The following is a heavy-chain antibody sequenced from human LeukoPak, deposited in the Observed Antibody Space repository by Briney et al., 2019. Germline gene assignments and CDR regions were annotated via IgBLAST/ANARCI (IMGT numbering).Heavy chain of an antibody. D-gene: IGHD6-13*01. V-gene: IGHV4-61*02. CDR1: GGSISSDSYF. J-gene: IGHJ4*02. Sequence: SETLSLTCAVSGGSISSDSYFWTWIRQPAGKGLEWIGRIYTSGSTNCNPSLKSRVTISVDKSKNQFSLKLSSVTAADTAVYYCARSSSAAGGLDYWGQGTLVTVSS. CDR3: ARSSSAAGGLDY. CDR2: IYTSGST.